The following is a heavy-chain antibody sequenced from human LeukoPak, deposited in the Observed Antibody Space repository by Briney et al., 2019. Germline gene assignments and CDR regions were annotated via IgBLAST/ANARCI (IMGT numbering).Heavy chain of an antibody. D-gene: IGHD6-19*01. CDR3: AREMLAAVAAQS. CDR2: IYSGGST. Sequence: GGSLRLSCAVSGFTVSTYYMSWVRQVPGKGLEWVSVIYSGGSTYYADSVKGRFTISRDNAKNSLYLQMNSLRAEDTAVYYCAREMLAAVAAQSWGQGTLVTVSS. J-gene: IGHJ5*02. CDR1: GFTVSTYY. V-gene: IGHV3-66*01.